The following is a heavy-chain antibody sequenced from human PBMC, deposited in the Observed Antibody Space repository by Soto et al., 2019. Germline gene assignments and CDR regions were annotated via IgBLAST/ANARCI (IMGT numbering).Heavy chain of an antibody. CDR2: IFYSGST. J-gene: IGHJ4*02. Sequence: SETLSLTCTVSGGSTSSSSYYWGWIRQPPGKGLEWIGSIFYSGSTYYNPSLRSRATISVDTSKNQFSLELSSVTAADTAMYYCARQVGSGGYYYVFSYFDYWGQGNLVTVSS. CDR1: GGSTSSSSYY. V-gene: IGHV4-39*01. CDR3: ARQVGSGGYYYVFSYFDY. D-gene: IGHD3-22*01.